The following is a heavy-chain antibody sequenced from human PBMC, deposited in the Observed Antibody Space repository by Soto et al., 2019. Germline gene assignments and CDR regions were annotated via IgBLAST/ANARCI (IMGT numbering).Heavy chain of an antibody. V-gene: IGHV1-18*04. D-gene: IGHD3-22*01. J-gene: IGHJ4*02. CDR3: ARDSYYYDSSGLDY. CDR2: ISAYNGNT. Sequence: ASVKVSCKASGYTFTSYGISWVRQAPGQGLEWMGWISAYNGNTNYAQKLQGRGTMTTDTSTSTAYMELRSLRSDDTAVYYCARDSYYYDSSGLDYWGQGTLVTVSS. CDR1: GYTFTSYG.